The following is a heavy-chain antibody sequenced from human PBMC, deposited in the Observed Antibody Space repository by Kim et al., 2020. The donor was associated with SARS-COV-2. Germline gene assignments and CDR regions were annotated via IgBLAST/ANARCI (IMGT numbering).Heavy chain of an antibody. J-gene: IGHJ4*02. CDR3: AGHTHYGSGSYYYFDY. Sequence: KFQGRVTLTADESTSTAYMELSSLRSEDTAVYYCAGHTHYGSGSYYYFDYWGQGTLVTVSS. V-gene: IGHV1-69*01. D-gene: IGHD3-10*01.